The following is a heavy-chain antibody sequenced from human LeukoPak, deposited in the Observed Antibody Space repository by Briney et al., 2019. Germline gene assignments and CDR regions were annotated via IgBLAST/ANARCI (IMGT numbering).Heavy chain of an antibody. CDR1: GGTFSSYA. CDR3: ARVVEDAFDI. CDR2: IIPILGIA. Sequence: ASVKVSCKASGGTFSSYAISWVRQPPGQGLEWMGRIIPILGIANYAQKFQGRVTINADKSTSTAYMELSSLRAEDTAVYYCARVVEDAFDIWGQGTMVTVSS. V-gene: IGHV1-69*04. J-gene: IGHJ3*02.